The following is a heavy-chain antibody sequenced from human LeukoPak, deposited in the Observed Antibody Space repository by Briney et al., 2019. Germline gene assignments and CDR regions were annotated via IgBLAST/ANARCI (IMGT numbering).Heavy chain of an antibody. D-gene: IGHD5-24*01. CDR3: ARGRGYKRAFDI. Sequence: ASVKVSCKASGYTFTSYDINWVRQATAHRREWLGWMNPYSGNTGNAQKYQGRVTITRNTYISTAYMELSSLRAEDTAVYYCARGRGYKRAFDIWGQGTMVTVSS. CDR2: MNPYSGNT. CDR1: GYTFTSYD. V-gene: IGHV1-8*03. J-gene: IGHJ3*02.